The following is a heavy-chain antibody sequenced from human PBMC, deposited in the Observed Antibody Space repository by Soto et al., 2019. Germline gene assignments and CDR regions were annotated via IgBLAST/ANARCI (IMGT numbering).Heavy chain of an antibody. CDR3: AKVIRADSTSSNFYYYSGLDV. J-gene: IGHJ6*02. CDR1: GFTFRTYG. Sequence: QVQLVESGGGVVQPGRSLRLSCAASGFTFRTYGMHWVRQAPGKGLEWLAVISNTGINKYYADSVKGRFTISRDNSRDTLFQQMNSLRSEDTAIYYCAKVIRADSTSSNFYYYSGLDVWGQGTTVTVSS. CDR2: ISNTGINK. D-gene: IGHD6-6*01. V-gene: IGHV3-30*18.